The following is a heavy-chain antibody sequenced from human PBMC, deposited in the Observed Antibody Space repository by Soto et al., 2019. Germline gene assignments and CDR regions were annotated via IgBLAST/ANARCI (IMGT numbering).Heavy chain of an antibody. CDR1: GFTFDDFA. V-gene: IGHV3-9*01. Sequence: EVQLVESGGTLVQPGRSLRLSCAASGFTFDDFAMHWVRQPPGKGLEWVSGITWNGGRKDYADSVKGRFTISRDNAKNSLYLQVNSLRSEDTALYYCTKGSLPVTDNWFDSWGQGTLVTVSS. CDR2: ITWNGGRK. D-gene: IGHD5-18*01. CDR3: TKGSLPVTDNWFDS. J-gene: IGHJ5*01.